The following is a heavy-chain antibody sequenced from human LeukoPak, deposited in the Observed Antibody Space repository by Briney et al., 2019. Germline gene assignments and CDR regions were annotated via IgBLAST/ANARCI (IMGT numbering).Heavy chain of an antibody. CDR3: ARHRSDQGWFDP. CDR2: IYYSGST. D-gene: IGHD1-14*01. CDR1: GGSISSYY. J-gene: IGHJ5*02. Sequence: SETLSLTCTVSGGSISSYYWSWIRQPPGKGLEWNGYIYYSGSTNYNPSLKSRVTISVDTSKNQFSLKLSSVTAADTAVYYCARHRSDQGWFDPWGQGTLVTVSS. V-gene: IGHV4-59*08.